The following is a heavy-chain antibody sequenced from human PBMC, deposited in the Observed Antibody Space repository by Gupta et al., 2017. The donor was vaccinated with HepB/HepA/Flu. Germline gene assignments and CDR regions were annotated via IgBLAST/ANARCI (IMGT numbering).Heavy chain of an antibody. V-gene: IGHV3-7*01. CDR2: VRQDGSNN. CDR3: ASNRNNNPDGTGANCHTDWSLEV. CDR1: EFTFRTYR. Sequence: EVQLVASGGGLVQPGGSLRLSCAASEFTFRTYRMSWIRQVPGKGPEWVAKVRQDGSNNNYVDSVKGRSTISRDNAKNAMYLLMNSLRAEETAVYYCASNRNNNPDGTGANCHTDWSLEVWGRGTRVTVSS. D-gene: IGHD4/OR15-4a*01. J-gene: IGHJ2*01.